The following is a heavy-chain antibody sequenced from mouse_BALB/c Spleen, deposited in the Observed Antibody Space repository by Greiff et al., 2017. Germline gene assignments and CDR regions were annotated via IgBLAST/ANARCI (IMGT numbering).Heavy chain of an antibody. CDR2: IYPGDGDT. D-gene: IGHD1-1*01. V-gene: IGHV1-87*01. J-gene: IGHJ4*01. Sequence: VKLMESGAELARPGASVKLSCKASGYTFTSYWMQWVKQRPGQGLEWIGAIYPGDGDTRYTQKFKGKATLTADKSSSTAYMQLSSLASEDSAVYYCARSGGNYAMDYWGQGTSVTVSS. CDR1: GYTFTSYW. CDR3: ARSGGNYAMDY.